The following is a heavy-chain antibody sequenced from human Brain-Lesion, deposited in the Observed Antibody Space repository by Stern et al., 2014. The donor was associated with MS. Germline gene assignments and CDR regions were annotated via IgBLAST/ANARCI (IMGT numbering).Heavy chain of an antibody. CDR3: AKGVWGSYLNAFDM. CDR2: ISARGGST. D-gene: IGHD3-16*02. J-gene: IGHJ3*02. V-gene: IGHV3-23*04. CDR1: GFRFSSYA. Sequence: EVQLVESGGAFVQPGGSLRLSCEASGFRFSSYAMSWVRQTPGKGLEWVSGISARGGSTYYADSVKGRFTISRDKSKNTLFLQMNSLRAEDTAVYYCAKGVWGSYLNAFDMWGQGTMVTVSS.